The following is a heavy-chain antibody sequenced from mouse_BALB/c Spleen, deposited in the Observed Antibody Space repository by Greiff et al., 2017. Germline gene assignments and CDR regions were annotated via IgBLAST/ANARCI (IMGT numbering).Heavy chain of an antibody. CDR1: GFTFSSYY. J-gene: IGHJ2*01. D-gene: IGHD2-3*01. CDR3: ARHSSMIPFDY. CDR2: INSNGGST. V-gene: IGHV5-6-2*01. Sequence: EVQGVESGGGLVKLGGSLKLSCAASGFTFSSYYMSWVRQTPEKRLELVAAINSNGGSTYYPDTVKGRFTISRDNAKNTLYLQMSSLKSEDTALYYCARHSSMIPFDYWGQGTTLTVSS.